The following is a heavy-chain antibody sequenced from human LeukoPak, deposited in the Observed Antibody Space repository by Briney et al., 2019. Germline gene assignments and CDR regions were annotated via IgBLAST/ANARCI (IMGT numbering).Heavy chain of an antibody. CDR1: GFTFSSYA. J-gene: IGHJ4*02. CDR3: AKVLSDIVVVVAAISYYFDY. D-gene: IGHD2-15*01. V-gene: IGHV3-23*01. CDR2: ISGSGGST. Sequence: GGPLRLSFAASGFTFSSYAMSWVRQAPGKGLEWASAISGSGGSTYYADSVKGRFTISRDNSKNTLYLQMNSLRAEDTAVYYCAKVLSDIVVVVAAISYYFDYWGQGTLVTVSS.